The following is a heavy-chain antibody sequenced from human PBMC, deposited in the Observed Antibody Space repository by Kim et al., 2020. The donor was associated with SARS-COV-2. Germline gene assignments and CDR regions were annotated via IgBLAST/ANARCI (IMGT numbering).Heavy chain of an antibody. CDR1: GWSFSGYC. D-gene: IGHD3-22*01. CDR2: IKHSGRT. V-gene: IGHV4-34*01. J-gene: IGHJ4*02. Sequence: SETLSLTCAVYGWSFSGYCWSWIRQPPGKRLEWIGEIKHSGRTKSNPSLRSQVTISVDTSKNQFSLKLSSVTAADTAVYYLARGDYDSSGYYQPCVDWGQGTLVTVSS. CDR3: ARGDYDSSGYYQPCVD.